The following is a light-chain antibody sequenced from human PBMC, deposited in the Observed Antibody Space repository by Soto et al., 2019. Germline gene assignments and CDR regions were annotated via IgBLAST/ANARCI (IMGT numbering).Light chain of an antibody. Sequence: EIVLTQSPGTLSLSPGERATLSCRASQSVSSSYLAWYQQKPGQAPRLLIYGASSRATGIPDRFSGSGSGTDFPLTISSLEPEDFAVDYCQQYGSSPRTFGQGTKVEIK. V-gene: IGKV3-20*01. CDR1: QSVSSSY. J-gene: IGKJ1*01. CDR3: QQYGSSPRT. CDR2: GAS.